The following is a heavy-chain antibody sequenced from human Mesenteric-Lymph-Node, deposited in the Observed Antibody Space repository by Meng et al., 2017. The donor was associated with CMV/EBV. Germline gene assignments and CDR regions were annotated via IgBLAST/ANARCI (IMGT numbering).Heavy chain of an antibody. D-gene: IGHD3-9*01. CDR1: GFIFDNHD. CDR2: IKWNGGST. CDR3: ARRGTTGYYFDY. Sequence: GGSLRLSCAASGFIFDNHDMNWVRQAPGKALEWVSTIKWNGGSTGYADSVKGRFTISRDNAKNSLYLQMNSLRAEDTALYHCARRGTTGYYFDYWGQGALVTVSS. V-gene: IGHV3-20*01. J-gene: IGHJ4*02.